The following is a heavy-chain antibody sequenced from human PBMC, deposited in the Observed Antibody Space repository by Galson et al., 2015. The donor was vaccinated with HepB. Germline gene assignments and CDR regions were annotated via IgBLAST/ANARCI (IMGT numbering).Heavy chain of an antibody. J-gene: IGHJ4*02. V-gene: IGHV5-51*01. CDR2: IYPGDSDT. CDR1: GYTFRNYW. Sequence: QSGAEVKRPGESLEISCEGSGYTFRNYWIGWVRQLPGKGLEWMGIIYPGDSDTEYSPSFQGRVTISADNSVNTAYLQWSSLEASDTAMYYCGRWRHQDSTGYYRFDYWGQGTLVTVSS. D-gene: IGHD3-9*01. CDR3: GRWRHQDSTGYYRFDY.